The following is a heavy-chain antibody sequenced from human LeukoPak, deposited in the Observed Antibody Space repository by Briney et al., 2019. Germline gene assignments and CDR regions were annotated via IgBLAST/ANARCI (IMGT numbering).Heavy chain of an antibody. CDR2: INADGTVT. CDR3: ATKQGLARPPDS. V-gene: IGHV3-74*01. D-gene: IGHD6-19*01. J-gene: IGHJ4*02. CDR1: GFTFSKYW. Sequence: PGGSLRLSCAASGFTFSKYWMLSGRHAPGQELESGSRINADGTVTTYADSVKGRFTVSRDNADNTMFLQMNSVRDEDMAVYYCATKQGLARPPDSWGQGTPVTVSS.